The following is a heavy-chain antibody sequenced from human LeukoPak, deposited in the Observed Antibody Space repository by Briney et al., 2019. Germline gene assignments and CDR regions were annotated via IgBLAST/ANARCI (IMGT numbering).Heavy chain of an antibody. V-gene: IGHV3-30*02. CDR2: IRYDGSNK. CDR3: ATYYDSSGYAFDY. CDR1: GFTFSSHG. J-gene: IGHJ4*02. D-gene: IGHD3-22*01. Sequence: GGSLRLSCAASGFTFSSHGMHWVRQAPGKGLEWVAFIRYDGSNKYYADSVKGRFTISRDNPKNTLYLQMNSLRAEDTAVYYCATYYDSSGYAFDYWGQGTLVTVSS.